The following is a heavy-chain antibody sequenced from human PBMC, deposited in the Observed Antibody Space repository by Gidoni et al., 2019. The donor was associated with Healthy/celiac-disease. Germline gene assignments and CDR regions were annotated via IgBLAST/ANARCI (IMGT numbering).Heavy chain of an antibody. V-gene: IGHV1-3*01. CDR3: ARRETIYLNKLSSGWYYYYYGMDV. CDR1: GYTFPSYA. CDR2: INAGNGNK. D-gene: IGHD6-19*01. J-gene: IGHJ6*02. Sequence: QVQLVQSGAEVQKPGASVKVSCKASGYTFPSYALHWARMPPGQRLEWMGWINAGNGNKKYSQKCQGRVTITRDTSSSTAYMELSSLRSEDTAVYYCARRETIYLNKLSSGWYYYYYGMDVWGQGTTVTVSS.